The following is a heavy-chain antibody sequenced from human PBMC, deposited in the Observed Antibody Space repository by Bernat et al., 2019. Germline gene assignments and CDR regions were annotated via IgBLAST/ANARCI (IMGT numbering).Heavy chain of an antibody. CDR1: GYTFTSYY. CDR2: INPSGGST. Sequence: QVQLVQSGAEVKKPGASVKVSCKASGYTFTSYYMHWVRQAPGQGLEWMGIINPSGGSTSYAQKFQGRVTMTRDTSTSTVYMELSSLRSEDTTVYYCARVDYGDYVVDYWGQGTLVTVSS. D-gene: IGHD4-17*01. CDR3: ARVDYGDYVVDY. V-gene: IGHV1-46*03. J-gene: IGHJ4*02.